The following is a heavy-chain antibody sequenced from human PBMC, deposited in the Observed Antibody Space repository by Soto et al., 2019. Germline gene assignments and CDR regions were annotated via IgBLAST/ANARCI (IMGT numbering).Heavy chain of an antibody. J-gene: IGHJ4*02. Sequence: QVQLQESGPGLVKPSETLSLTCTVSGGSISSYYWSWIRQPPGKGLEWIGYIYYSGSTNYNPSLTSRVTTSVDTSKNQCSLKLSSVTAADTAVYYGASLSWIQLEYYFDYWGQGTLVTVSS. CDR1: GGSISSYY. CDR3: ASLSWIQLEYYFDY. V-gene: IGHV4-59*08. D-gene: IGHD5-18*01. CDR2: IYYSGST.